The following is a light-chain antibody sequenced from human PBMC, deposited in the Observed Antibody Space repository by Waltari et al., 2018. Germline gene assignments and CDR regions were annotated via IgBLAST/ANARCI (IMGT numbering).Light chain of an antibody. Sequence: QSVLTQPPSASGTPGQRVTISCSGTSSNLGNNVVNWYQQVPGTAPKLLIYRNDRRPSGVPDRFSASKSGTSASLAISGLQSEDEAEYYYASWDDSLNGHWVFGGGTMVTVL. CDR2: RND. CDR3: ASWDDSLNGHWV. V-gene: IGLV1-44*01. J-gene: IGLJ3*02. CDR1: SSNLGNNV.